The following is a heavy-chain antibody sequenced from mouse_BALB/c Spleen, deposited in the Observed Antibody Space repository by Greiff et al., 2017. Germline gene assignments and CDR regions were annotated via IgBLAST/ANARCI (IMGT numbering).Heavy chain of an antibody. J-gene: IGHJ3*01. CDR2: IWSGGST. Sequence: QVQLQQSGPGLVQPSQSLSITCTVSGFSLTSYGVHWVRQSPGKGLEWLGVIWSGGSTDYNAAFISRLSISKDNSKSQVFFKMNSLQANDTAIYYCARWAYWGQGTLVTVST. V-gene: IGHV2-2*02. CDR1: GFSLTSYG. CDR3: ARWAY.